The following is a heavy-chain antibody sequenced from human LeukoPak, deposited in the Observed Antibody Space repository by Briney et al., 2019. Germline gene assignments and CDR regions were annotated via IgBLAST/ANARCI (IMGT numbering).Heavy chain of an antibody. D-gene: IGHD4-11*01. CDR2: IHYSGSP. CDR3: ARVAAYSNYALDY. Sequence: SETLSLTCTVSGGSNYWSWIRQPPGKGLEWIAYIHYSGSPHYNPSLKSRVTLSIDTSENQFSLKLSSVTAADTAVYYCARVAAYSNYALDYWGQGTLVTVSS. V-gene: IGHV4-59*12. J-gene: IGHJ4*02. CDR1: GGSNY.